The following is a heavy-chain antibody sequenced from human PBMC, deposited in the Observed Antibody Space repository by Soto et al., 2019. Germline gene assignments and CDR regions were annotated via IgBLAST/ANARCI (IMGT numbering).Heavy chain of an antibody. V-gene: IGHV4-39*01. J-gene: IGHJ3*02. D-gene: IGHD1-1*01. CDR1: GGSISSRSYY. CDR2: IYYRGST. CDR3: ARPTAATGTHDAFDI. Sequence: SETLSLTCTVSGGSISSRSYYWGWIRQPPGKGLEWIGSIYYRGSTSYNPSHKSRVTISVDTSKTQFSLKLSCLTAADTAVYYCARPTAATGTHDAFDIWGQGTMVTVSS.